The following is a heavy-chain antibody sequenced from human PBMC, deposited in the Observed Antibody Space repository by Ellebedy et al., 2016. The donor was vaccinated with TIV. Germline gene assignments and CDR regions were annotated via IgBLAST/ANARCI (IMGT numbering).Heavy chain of an antibody. CDR3: ARGGGGVIVVVPAAPTGMDV. J-gene: IGHJ6*04. CDR2: INHSGST. Sequence: SETLSLXXAVYGGSFSGYYWSWIRQPPGKGLEWIGEINHSGSTNYNPSLKSRVTISVDTSKNQFSLKLSSVTAADTAVYYWARGGGGVIVVVPAAPTGMDVWGKGTTVTVSS. V-gene: IGHV4-34*01. D-gene: IGHD2-2*01. CDR1: GGSFSGYY.